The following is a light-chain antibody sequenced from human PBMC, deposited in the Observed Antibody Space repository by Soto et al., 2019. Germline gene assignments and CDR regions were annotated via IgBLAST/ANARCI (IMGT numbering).Light chain of an antibody. Sequence: SYELTQPVSVSVSPGQTASITCSGDILGNRYVSWYQQKAGQSPVVVIYQENKRPSGIPDRFSGSHSGNTATLTISGTQAMDEADYYCQAWDSSIHYVFGTGTKVTVL. V-gene: IGLV3-1*01. CDR2: QEN. CDR3: QAWDSSIHYV. J-gene: IGLJ1*01. CDR1: ILGNRY.